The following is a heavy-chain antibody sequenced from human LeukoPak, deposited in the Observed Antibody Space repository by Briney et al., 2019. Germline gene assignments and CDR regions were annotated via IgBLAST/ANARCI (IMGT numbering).Heavy chain of an antibody. CDR1: GGTFSSYA. D-gene: IGHD3-22*01. CDR2: IIPIFGTA. CDR3: ATYYDSNGYYFLFDY. Sequence: ASVKVSCKASGGTFSSYAISWVRQAPGQGLEWMGGIIPIFGTANYAQKFQGRVTITTDESTSTAYMELSSLRSEDTAVYYCATYYDSNGYYFLFDYWGQGTLVTVSS. J-gene: IGHJ4*02. V-gene: IGHV1-69*05.